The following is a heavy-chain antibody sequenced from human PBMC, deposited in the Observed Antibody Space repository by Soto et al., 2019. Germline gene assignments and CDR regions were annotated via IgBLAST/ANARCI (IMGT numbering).Heavy chain of an antibody. CDR2: ISHDGINK. CDR1: GFTFSSYG. V-gene: IGHV3-30*18. CDR3: AKSMYNWNDGFFDY. Sequence: QVQLVESGGGVVQPGRSLRLSCAASGFTFSSYGMHWLRQAPGKGLEWVAIISHDGINKYYANSVKGRFTISRDNSKNTLYLQMNSLRAEDTAVYYCAKSMYNWNDGFFDYWGQGTLVTVSS. D-gene: IGHD1-1*01. J-gene: IGHJ4*02.